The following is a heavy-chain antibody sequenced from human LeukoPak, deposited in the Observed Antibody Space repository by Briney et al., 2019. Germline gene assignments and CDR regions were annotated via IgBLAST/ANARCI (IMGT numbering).Heavy chain of an antibody. J-gene: IGHJ4*02. Sequence: SETLSLTCSVSGGSISIYYWTWIRQIPGKGLEWIGYIYYTGTTNYNPLFESRVTISVDTSKNQFSLKLSSVTAADTAVYYCARDFGIAAAFDYWGQGTLVTVSS. D-gene: IGHD6-13*01. V-gene: IGHV4-4*08. CDR2: IYYTGTT. CDR3: ARDFGIAAAFDY. CDR1: GGSISIYY.